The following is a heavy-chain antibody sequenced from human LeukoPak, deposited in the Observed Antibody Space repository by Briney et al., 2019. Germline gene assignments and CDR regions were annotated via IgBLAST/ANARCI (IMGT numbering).Heavy chain of an antibody. CDR3: ARDLSKGDGYFH. J-gene: IGHJ4*02. V-gene: IGHV3-21*01. CDR2: ISSNSSYI. Sequence: GGSLRLSCAASGFTFSSYSMNWVRQAPGKGLEWVSSISSNSSYIYYADSVKGRFTISRDNAKNSLYLQMNSLRAEDTAVYYCARDLSKGDGYFHWGQGTLVTVSS. D-gene: IGHD5-24*01. CDR1: GFTFSSYS.